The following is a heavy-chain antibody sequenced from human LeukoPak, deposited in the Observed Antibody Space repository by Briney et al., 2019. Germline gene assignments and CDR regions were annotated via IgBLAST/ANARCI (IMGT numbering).Heavy chain of an antibody. Sequence: SETLSLTCTVSGGSISSYYWSWIRQPPGKGLEWIGYIYYSGSTNYNPSLKSRVTTSVDTSKNQFSLKLSSVTPADTAVYYCARGRDGYTFGYWGQGTLVTVSS. CDR2: IYYSGST. CDR1: GGSISSYY. CDR3: ARGRDGYTFGY. J-gene: IGHJ4*02. D-gene: IGHD5-24*01. V-gene: IGHV4-59*01.